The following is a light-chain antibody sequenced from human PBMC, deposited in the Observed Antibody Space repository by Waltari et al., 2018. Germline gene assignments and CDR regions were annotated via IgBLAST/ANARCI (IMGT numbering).Light chain of an antibody. V-gene: IGLV3-19*01. CDR3: NSRDSSGTLLL. CDR2: SKN. Sequence: SSELTQDPLVSVALGQTVRITCQGDSLRRYSASWYQQKPGQAPVLVIYSKNIRPSGFPDRFSGSSSGNTASLTITGAQAEDEADYYCNSRDSSGTLLLFGGGTSVTVL. J-gene: IGLJ2*01. CDR1: SLRRYS.